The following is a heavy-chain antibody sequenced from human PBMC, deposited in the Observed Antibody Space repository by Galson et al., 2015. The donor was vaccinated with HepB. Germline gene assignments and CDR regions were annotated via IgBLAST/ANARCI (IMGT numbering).Heavy chain of an antibody. CDR3: ARDKRRYYDVLTGYQNYLDY. CDR2: IKEDGSEK. V-gene: IGHV3-7*03. D-gene: IGHD3-9*01. Sequence: LRLSCAASRFIFSNYWMSWVRQAPGKGLEWVANIKEDGSEKYYVDSVKGRFTISRDYAKNSLHLQMNSLRAEDTAVYYCARDKRRYYDVLTGYQNYLDYWGQGILVTVSS. J-gene: IGHJ4*02. CDR1: RFIFSNYW.